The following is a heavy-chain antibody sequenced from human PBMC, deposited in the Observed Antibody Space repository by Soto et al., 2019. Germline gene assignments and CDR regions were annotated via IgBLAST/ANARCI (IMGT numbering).Heavy chain of an antibody. CDR1: GYTFTSYY. Sequence: AASVKVSCKASGYTFTSYYMHWVRQAPGQGLEWMGIINPSGGSTSYAQKFQGRVTMTRDTSTSTVYMELSSLRSEDTAVYYCASDPKIAVAGGNFDYWGQGTPVTVSS. J-gene: IGHJ4*02. CDR2: INPSGGST. D-gene: IGHD6-19*01. V-gene: IGHV1-46*01. CDR3: ASDPKIAVAGGNFDY.